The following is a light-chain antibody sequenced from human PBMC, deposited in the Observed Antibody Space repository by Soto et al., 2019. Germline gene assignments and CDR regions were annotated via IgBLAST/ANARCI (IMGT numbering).Light chain of an antibody. Sequence: QSVLTQPPSVSGAPGQRVTISCTGSSSNIGAGYEVHWYQQLPGTAPKLLIYGNNNRPSGVPDRFSDSKSGTSASLAITGLQAEDEADYYCQSFDSSLKNVVFGGGTKLTVL. CDR1: SSNIGAGYE. V-gene: IGLV1-40*01. J-gene: IGLJ2*01. CDR3: QSFDSSLKNVV. CDR2: GNN.